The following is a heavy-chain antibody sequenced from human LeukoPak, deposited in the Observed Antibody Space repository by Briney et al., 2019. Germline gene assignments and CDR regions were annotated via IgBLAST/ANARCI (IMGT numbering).Heavy chain of an antibody. CDR1: GFTFSVAA. CDR3: AKPKFAVAGSNFFDY. V-gene: IGHV3-23*01. CDR2: ISGYDGAA. D-gene: IGHD6-19*01. J-gene: IGHJ4*02. Sequence: PGGSLRLSCAAPGFTFSVAAMTWVRHAPGKGLEWVSTISGYDGAAYYADSVKGRVTVSRDNSKNTLILQVNLLRAEDTAVYYCAKPKFAVAGSNFFDYWGQGTLVTVSS.